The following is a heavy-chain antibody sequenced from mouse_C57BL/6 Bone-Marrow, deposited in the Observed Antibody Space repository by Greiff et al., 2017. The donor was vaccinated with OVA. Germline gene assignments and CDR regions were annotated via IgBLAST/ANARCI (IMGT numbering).Heavy chain of an antibody. CDR3: ARGPYGSSYDY. CDR2: IDPSDSYT. Sequence: VKLQQPGAELVKPGASVKLSCKASGYTFTSYWMQWVKQRPGQGLEWIGEIDPSDSYTNYNQKFKGKATLTVDTSSSTAYMQLSSLTSEDSAVYYCARGPYGSSYDYWGQGTTLTVSS. J-gene: IGHJ2*01. D-gene: IGHD1-1*01. V-gene: IGHV1-50*01. CDR1: GYTFTSYW.